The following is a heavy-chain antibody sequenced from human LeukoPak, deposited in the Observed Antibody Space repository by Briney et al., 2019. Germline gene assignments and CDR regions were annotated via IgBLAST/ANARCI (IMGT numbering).Heavy chain of an antibody. D-gene: IGHD6-19*01. J-gene: IGHJ4*02. CDR1: GFTFSNAW. CDR3: SHYCVSSGWY. Sequence: PGGSLRLSCTASGFTFSNAWMNWVRQAPGKGLEWVGRIRPKFEGGTADYAAPVKDRFIISRDDSKNTLYLQMNSLKIEDTAMYYCSHYCVSSGWYWGQGALVTVSS. CDR2: IRPKFEGGTA. V-gene: IGHV3-15*01.